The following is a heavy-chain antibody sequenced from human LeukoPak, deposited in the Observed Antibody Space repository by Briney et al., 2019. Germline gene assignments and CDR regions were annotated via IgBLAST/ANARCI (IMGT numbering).Heavy chain of an antibody. CDR1: GGSFNGYY. CDR2: INHSEST. V-gene: IGHV4-34*01. CDR3: ARGRNYYDSSGYYP. Sequence: SETLSLNCAVYGGSFNGYYWSWIRQPPGKGLEWIGEINHSESTNYNPSLKSRVAISVDTSKNQFSLELSSVTAADTAVYYCARGRNYYDSSGYYPWGQGTLVTVSS. D-gene: IGHD3-22*01. J-gene: IGHJ5*02.